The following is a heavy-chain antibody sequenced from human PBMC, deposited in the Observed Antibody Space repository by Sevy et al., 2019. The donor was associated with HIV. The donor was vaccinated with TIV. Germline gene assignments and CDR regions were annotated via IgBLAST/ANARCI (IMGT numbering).Heavy chain of an antibody. V-gene: IGHV5-51*01. CDR1: GYSFTSYW. D-gene: IGHD4-17*01. Sequence: GESLKISCKGSGYSFTSYWIGWVRQMPGKGLEWMGIIYPGDSDTRYSPSFQGQVTISADKSISTAYLQWSSLKASDTAMYYYARHVRLRSNWFDPWGQGTLVTVSS. J-gene: IGHJ5*02. CDR2: IYPGDSDT. CDR3: ARHVRLRSNWFDP.